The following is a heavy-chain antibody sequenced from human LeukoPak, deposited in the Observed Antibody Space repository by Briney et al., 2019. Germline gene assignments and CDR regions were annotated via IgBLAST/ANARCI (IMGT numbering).Heavy chain of an antibody. D-gene: IGHD6-13*01. CDR1: GGSFSGYY. CDR3: ARRYSSSWYQRGLDY. Sequence: SETLSLTCAVYGGSFSGYYWSWIRQPPGKGLEWIGEINHSGSTNYNPSLKSRVTISVDTSKNQFSLKLSSVTAADTAVYYCARRYSSSWYQRGLDYWGQGTLVTVSS. J-gene: IGHJ4*02. CDR2: INHSGST. V-gene: IGHV4-34*01.